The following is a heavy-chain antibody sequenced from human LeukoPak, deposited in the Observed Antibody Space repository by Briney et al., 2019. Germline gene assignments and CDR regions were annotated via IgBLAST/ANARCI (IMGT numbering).Heavy chain of an antibody. Sequence: ASVKVSCKVSGYTLTELSMHWVRQAPGKGLEWMGGFDPEDGETIYAQKFQGRVTMTEDTSTDTAYTELSGLRSEDTAVYYCATDGGPPYSEILTGYYPAAFDIWGQGTMVTVSS. CDR3: ATDGGPPYSEILTGYYPAAFDI. J-gene: IGHJ3*02. CDR1: GYTLTELS. V-gene: IGHV1-24*01. D-gene: IGHD3-9*01. CDR2: FDPEDGET.